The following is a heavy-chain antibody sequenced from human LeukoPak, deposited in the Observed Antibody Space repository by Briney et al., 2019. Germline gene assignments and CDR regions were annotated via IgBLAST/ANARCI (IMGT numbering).Heavy chain of an antibody. Sequence: GGSLRLSCAASGFTFNTCSMNWVRQAPGKGLEWVSSISSSGTYTYYADTVKGRFTISRDNAKNSLYLQMNSLRAEDTAVYYCARDQGYDSRGYYYPYHFDCWGQGTLVTVSS. CDR2: ISSSGTYT. V-gene: IGHV3-21*01. CDR1: GFTFNTCS. D-gene: IGHD3-22*01. J-gene: IGHJ4*02. CDR3: ARDQGYDSRGYYYPYHFDC.